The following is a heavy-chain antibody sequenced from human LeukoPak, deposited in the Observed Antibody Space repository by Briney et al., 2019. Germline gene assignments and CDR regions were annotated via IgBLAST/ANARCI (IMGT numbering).Heavy chain of an antibody. J-gene: IGHJ4*02. Sequence: GGSLRLSCAASAFTFSNAWMSWVRQAPGKGLEWVSAISGSGDSTYYADSVKGRFTISRDNSKNTLYLQMNSLRAEDTAVYYCAKAYYSGSYYYFDYWGQGTLVTVSS. CDR2: ISGSGDST. CDR3: AKAYYSGSYYYFDY. V-gene: IGHV3-23*01. D-gene: IGHD1-26*01. CDR1: AFTFSNAW.